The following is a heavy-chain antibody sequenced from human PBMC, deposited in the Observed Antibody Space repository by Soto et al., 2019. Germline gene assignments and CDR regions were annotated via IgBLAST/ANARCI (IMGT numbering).Heavy chain of an antibody. CDR1: GFTFTTYS. V-gene: IGHV3-23*01. CDR2: ISRRGDTT. CDR3: ARIKAGYDSSGYFSAFDI. D-gene: IGHD3-22*01. Sequence: HPXGGLLPSCPASGFTFTTYSISCVRQAPGKGLEWVSGISRRGDTTYYADSVKGRFTISRDKSKNTLYLQMNRLRGEDRAVYYCARIKAGYDSSGYFSAFDIWGQGTMVTV. J-gene: IGHJ3*02.